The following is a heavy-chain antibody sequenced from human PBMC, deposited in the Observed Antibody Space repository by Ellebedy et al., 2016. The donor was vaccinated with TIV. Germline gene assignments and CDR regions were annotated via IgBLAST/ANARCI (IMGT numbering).Heavy chain of an antibody. CDR1: GYTFTNYV. J-gene: IGHJ4*02. Sequence: ASVKVSXXDSGYTFTNYVINWVRQAPGQGLEWMGWISGYNGNTNYAQNLQGRVTLTTDTSTSTAYMELRSLRSDDTAVYYCARDRDDILTGYYKIFDYWGQGTLVTVSS. D-gene: IGHD3-9*01. CDR2: ISGYNGNT. V-gene: IGHV1-18*01. CDR3: ARDRDDILTGYYKIFDY.